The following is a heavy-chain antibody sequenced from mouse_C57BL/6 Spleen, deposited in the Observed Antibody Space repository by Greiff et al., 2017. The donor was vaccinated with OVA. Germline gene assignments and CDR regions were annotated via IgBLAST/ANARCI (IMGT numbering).Heavy chain of an antibody. Sequence: KESCKASGYTFTSYWMDWVKQRPGQGLEWIGNIYPSDSETHYNQKFKDKATLTVDKSSSTAYMQLSSLTSEDSAVYYCARRTMVTTFDYWGQGTTLTVSS. D-gene: IGHD2-2*01. CDR2: IYPSDSET. CDR1: GYTFTSYW. J-gene: IGHJ2*01. CDR3: ARRTMVTTFDY. V-gene: IGHV1-61*01.